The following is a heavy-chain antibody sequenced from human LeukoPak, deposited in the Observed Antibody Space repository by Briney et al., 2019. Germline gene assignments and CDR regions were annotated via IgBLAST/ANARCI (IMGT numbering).Heavy chain of an antibody. CDR1: GGSISSGGYP. V-gene: IGHV4-30-2*01. CDR3: ARWVKTYYYGSGSYMVGPLNSRHTYYFDY. D-gene: IGHD3-10*01. Sequence: SQTLSLTCAVSGGSISSGGYPWSWIRQPPGKGLEWIGYIYHSGSTYYNPSLKSRVTISVDRSKNQFSLKLSSVTAADTAVYYCARWVKTYYYGSGSYMVGPLNSRHTYYFDYWGQGTLVTVSS. CDR2: IYHSGST. J-gene: IGHJ4*02.